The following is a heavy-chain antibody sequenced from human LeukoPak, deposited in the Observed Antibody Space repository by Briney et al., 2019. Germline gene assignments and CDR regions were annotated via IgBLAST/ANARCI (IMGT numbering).Heavy chain of an antibody. Sequence: SQTLSLTCIVSGGSLSSGGYYWNWIRQHPGKGLEWIGYLYYTGSTYYNPSLKRRVTISVDTSKNQFSLKLSSVTAADTAVYYCVREWSYYDGSESRPDAFVIWGQGTMVAVSS. D-gene: IGHD3-22*01. CDR3: VREWSYYDGSESRPDAFVI. J-gene: IGHJ3*02. V-gene: IGHV4-31*03. CDR2: LYYTGST. CDR1: GGSLSSGGYY.